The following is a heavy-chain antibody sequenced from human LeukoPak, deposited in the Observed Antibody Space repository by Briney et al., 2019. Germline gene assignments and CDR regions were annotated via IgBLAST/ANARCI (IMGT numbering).Heavy chain of an antibody. CDR2: HKRKTAGGTT. CDR1: GVTVTNAW. V-gene: IGHV3-15*01. J-gene: IGHJ4*02. D-gene: IGHD1-26*01. Sequence: GGSLRLSCAASGVTVTNAWMSWVRQAPGKGLQWVGRHKRKTAGGTTDYAAPVQGRFTISTDDSKNTLYLQMNSLRPEDTAVYYCARNVGWERTPYYFDFWGQGTLVTVSS. CDR3: ARNVGWERTPYYFDF.